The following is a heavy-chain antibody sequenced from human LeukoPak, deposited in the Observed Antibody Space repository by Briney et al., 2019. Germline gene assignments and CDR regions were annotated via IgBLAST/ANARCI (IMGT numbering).Heavy chain of an antibody. CDR2: IKQDGSEK. J-gene: IGHJ4*02. D-gene: IGHD3-10*01. CDR3: ASETDYYGSGSYED. V-gene: IGHV3-7*01. CDR1: GFTFSSYW. Sequence: GGSLRLSCAASGFTFSSYWMSWVRQAPGKGLEWVANIKQDGSEKYYVDSVKGRFTISRDNAKNSLYLQMNSLRAEDTAVYYCASETDYYGSGSYEDWGQGTLVTVSS.